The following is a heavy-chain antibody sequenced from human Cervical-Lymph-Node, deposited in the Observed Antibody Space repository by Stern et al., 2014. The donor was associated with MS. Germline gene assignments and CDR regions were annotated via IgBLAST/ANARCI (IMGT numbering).Heavy chain of an antibody. J-gene: IGHJ6*02. CDR2: IIPNFGTA. CDR1: GGTFSSYD. Sequence: VQLVESGAEVKKPGSSVKVSCKASGGTFSSYDISWVRQAPGQGLEWMGGIIPNFGTANYAQQFQGRVTITADESTSTAYMELSSLRSEDTAVYYCARGELKEGLVRGMDVWGQGTTVTVSS. CDR3: ARGELKEGLVRGMDV. D-gene: IGHD1-26*01. V-gene: IGHV1-69*01.